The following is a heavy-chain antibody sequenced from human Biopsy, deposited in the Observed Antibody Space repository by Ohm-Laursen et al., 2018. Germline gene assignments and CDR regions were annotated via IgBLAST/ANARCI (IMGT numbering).Heavy chain of an antibody. V-gene: IGHV3-9*01. CDR1: GFTFDDYA. Sequence: SLRLSCAASGFTFDDYAMHWVRQAPGKGLEWVSGINGNSASIGYADSVKGRFTISRDNAKNSLYLQMNSLRAEDTAVYYCARDQREHYQFDPWGQGTRVTVSS. CDR3: ARDQREHYQFDP. CDR2: INGNSASI. D-gene: IGHD1-26*01. J-gene: IGHJ5*02.